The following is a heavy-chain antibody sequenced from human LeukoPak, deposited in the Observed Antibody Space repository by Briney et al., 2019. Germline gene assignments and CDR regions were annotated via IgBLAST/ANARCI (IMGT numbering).Heavy chain of an antibody. Sequence: GASLRLSCAASGFTFSSYAMSWVRQAPGKGLEWVSAISGSGGSTYYADSVKGRFTISRDNAKNSLYLQMNSLRAEDTAVYYCARVDSSGYYIHLDYWGRGTLVTVSS. CDR2: ISGSGGST. CDR3: ARVDSSGYYIHLDY. CDR1: GFTFSSYA. D-gene: IGHD3-22*01. V-gene: IGHV3-23*01. J-gene: IGHJ4*02.